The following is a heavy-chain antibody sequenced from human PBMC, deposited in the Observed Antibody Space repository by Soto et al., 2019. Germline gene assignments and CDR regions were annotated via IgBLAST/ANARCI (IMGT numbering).Heavy chain of an antibody. Sequence: GGSLRLSCAASGFSFSNFAMSWVRQAPGTGLEWVSSISGSGDKTYYLDSVKGRFTISRDNSKNTLYLHMNSLGAEDTAVYFCAKDYASTWYWYFDPWGQGTMVTV. CDR2: ISGSGDKT. CDR1: GFSFSNFA. V-gene: IGHV3-23*01. CDR3: AKDYASTWYWYFDP. D-gene: IGHD6-13*01. J-gene: IGHJ5*02.